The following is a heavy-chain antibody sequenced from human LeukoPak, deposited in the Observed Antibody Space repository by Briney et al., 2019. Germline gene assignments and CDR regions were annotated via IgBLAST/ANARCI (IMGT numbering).Heavy chain of an antibody. J-gene: IGHJ6*03. V-gene: IGHV3-48*01. CDR2: IGTSSTTI. CDR1: GFTFSSYT. Sequence: GGSLRLSCATSGFTFSSYTMNWVRQPPGKGLEWVSNIGTSSTTIYYADSVKGRLTISRDNAKNSLYLQMNSLRADDTAVYYCARFAAGGSYYYYMDVWGKGTTVTVSS. D-gene: IGHD6-25*01. CDR3: ARFAAGGSYYYYMDV.